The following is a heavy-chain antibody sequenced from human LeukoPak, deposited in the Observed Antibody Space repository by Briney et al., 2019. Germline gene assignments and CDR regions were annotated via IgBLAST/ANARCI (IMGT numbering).Heavy chain of an antibody. CDR2: VYTSGST. CDR1: GGSISSGSYC. J-gene: IGHJ6*03. Sequence: PSETLSLTCTVSGGSISSGSYCWSWIRQPAGKGLEWIGRVYTSGSTNYNPSLKSRVNISLDTPKNQFSLKLISVTAADTAVYYCARRSQIRDGDYGYYYYYYMDVWGKGTTVTVSS. V-gene: IGHV4-61*02. CDR3: ARRSQIRDGDYGYYYYYYMDV. D-gene: IGHD4-17*01.